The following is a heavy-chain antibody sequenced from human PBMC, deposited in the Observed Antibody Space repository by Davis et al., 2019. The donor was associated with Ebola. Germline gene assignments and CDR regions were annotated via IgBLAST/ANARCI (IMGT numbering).Heavy chain of an antibody. Sequence: PGGSLRLSCAASGFSFSNYAMHWVRQVPGKGLEWVAVFSYDGSSKYYADSVKGRFTISRDNSKNTLHLQMSSLRVEDTAVYFCARDRSIDDAFDLWGQGTMVTVSS. D-gene: IGHD2-21*01. CDR3: ARDRSIDDAFDL. CDR1: GFSFSNYA. J-gene: IGHJ3*01. CDR2: FSYDGSSK. V-gene: IGHV3-30*04.